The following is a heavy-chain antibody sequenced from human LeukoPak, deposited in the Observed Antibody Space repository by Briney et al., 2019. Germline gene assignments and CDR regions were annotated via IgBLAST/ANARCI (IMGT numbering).Heavy chain of an antibody. Sequence: GSLRLSCAASGLTFSSHWMHWVRQAPGKGLEWIGEMHHSGRTNYNPSLKSRITISVDKSKNQVFLRLNSVAAADTALYYCARAQEGCSRASCYLEPWGQGTLVTVSS. D-gene: IGHD2-2*01. CDR2: MHHSGRT. J-gene: IGHJ5*02. CDR1: GLTFSSHW. CDR3: ARAQEGCSRASCYLEP. V-gene: IGHV4-4*02.